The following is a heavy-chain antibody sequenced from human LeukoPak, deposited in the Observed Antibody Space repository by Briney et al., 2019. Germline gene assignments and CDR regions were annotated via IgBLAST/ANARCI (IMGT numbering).Heavy chain of an antibody. D-gene: IGHD6-13*01. Sequence: SQTLSLTCAVSGGSISSGGYSWSWLRQPPGKGLEWIGYIYHSRSTYYNPSLKSRVTISVDTSKNQFSLKLSSVTAADTAVYYCARGRGAHSTSERAFDIWGQGTMVTVSS. V-gene: IGHV4-30-2*01. CDR1: GGSISSGGYS. CDR3: ARGRGAHSTSERAFDI. J-gene: IGHJ3*02. CDR2: IYHSRST.